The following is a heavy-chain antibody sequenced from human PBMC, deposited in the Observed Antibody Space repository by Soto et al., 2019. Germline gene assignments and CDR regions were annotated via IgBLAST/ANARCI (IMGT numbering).Heavy chain of an antibody. D-gene: IGHD4-17*01. CDR2: IKSKTDGGTT. CDR3: TTDATTVTRNWFDP. J-gene: IGHJ5*02. Sequence: EVQLVEYGGGWVKPGGSLRLSCAASGFTFNNAWMNWVRKAPGKGLEWVGRIKSKTDGGTTDYAAPVKGRFTISRDDSKNTLYLQMNSLKTEDTAVYYGTTDATTVTRNWFDPWGQGNLVTVSS. V-gene: IGHV3-15*07. CDR1: GFTFNNAW.